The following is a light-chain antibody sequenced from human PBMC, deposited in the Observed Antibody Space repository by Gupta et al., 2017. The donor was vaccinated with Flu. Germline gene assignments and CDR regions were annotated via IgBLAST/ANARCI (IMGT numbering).Light chain of an antibody. J-gene: IGKJ4*01. CDR1: QSIRSY. CDR3: RQTDSSSPKT. CDR2: AAS. Sequence: SSLYASVGDRVIITCRASQSIRSYLHWYQQKPAKAPKLLIYAASSWQSGVASRFSGSGSGKDLPLTISSRQQEDFAAYFCRQTDSSSPKTFGGGTMVEIK. V-gene: IGKV1-39*01.